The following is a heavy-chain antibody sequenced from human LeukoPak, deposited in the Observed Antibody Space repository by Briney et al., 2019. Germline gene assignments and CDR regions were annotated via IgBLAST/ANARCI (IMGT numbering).Heavy chain of an antibody. CDR2: IHYDSSTE. D-gene: IGHD3-10*01. CDR3: ARSLTMVRAYDY. CDR1: GFAFSSYG. J-gene: IGHJ4*02. V-gene: IGHV3-30*02. Sequence: PGGSLRLSCTASGFAFSSYGMHWVRQAPGKGLEWVAYIHYDSSTEDYADSVKGRFTISRDNSKNTVYLQMNSLRTEDTAVYYCARSLTMVRAYDYWGQGTLVTVSS.